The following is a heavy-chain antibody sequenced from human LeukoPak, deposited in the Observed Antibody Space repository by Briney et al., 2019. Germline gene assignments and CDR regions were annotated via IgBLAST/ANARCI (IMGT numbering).Heavy chain of an antibody. D-gene: IGHD3-9*01. Sequence: GESLKISCQASGYSFSDYWIGWVRQMPARGLEWMGFIYPADSDTEYSPSLQGHVTITADKSISTAYLQWSSLEASDTAMYYCVRLTVLTGYHNGFFASWGQGPVVTVSS. J-gene: IGHJ4*02. CDR3: VRLTVLTGYHNGFFAS. CDR1: GYSFSDYW. V-gene: IGHV5-51*01. CDR2: IYPADSDT.